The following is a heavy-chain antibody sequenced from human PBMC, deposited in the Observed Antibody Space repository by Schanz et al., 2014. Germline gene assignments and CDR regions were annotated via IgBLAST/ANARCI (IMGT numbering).Heavy chain of an antibody. CDR1: GGSFSGYY. CDR3: ARDSLRGATGGYGMDV. D-gene: IGHD2-8*02. J-gene: IGHJ6*02. CDR2: IYHTGST. Sequence: QVQLQQWGAGLLKPSETLSLTCGVFGGSFSGYYWSWIRQPPGKGLEWIGEIYHTGSTNYNPSLKRRVTISVDKSKNQFSLKVRSVTAADTAVYYCARDSLRGATGGYGMDVWGQGTTVTVSS. V-gene: IGHV4-34*01.